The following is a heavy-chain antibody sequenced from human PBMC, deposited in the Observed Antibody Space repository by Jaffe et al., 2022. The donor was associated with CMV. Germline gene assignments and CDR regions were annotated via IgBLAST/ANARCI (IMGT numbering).Heavy chain of an antibody. V-gene: IGHV4-59*01. J-gene: IGHJ4*02. CDR3: ARALDTASFYIDY. Sequence: QVQLQESGPGLVKPSETLSLTCTVSGGSISSYYWSWIRQPPGKGLEWIGYIYYSGSTNYNPSLKSRVTISVDTSKNQFSLKLSSVTAADTAVYYCARALDTASFYIDYWGQGTLVTVSS. CDR1: GGSISSYY. CDR2: IYYSGST. D-gene: IGHD5-18*01.